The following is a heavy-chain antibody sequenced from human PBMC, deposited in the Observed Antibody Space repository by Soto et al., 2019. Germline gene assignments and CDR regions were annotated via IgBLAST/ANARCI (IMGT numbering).Heavy chain of an antibody. J-gene: IGHJ6*02. CDR2: SFYCGIT. CDR1: CDSINSGEFY. CDR3: ARCSGVGVAGLDV. V-gene: IGHV4-30-4*01. D-gene: IGHD3-10*02. Sequence: QVQLQESGPRLVKPLQTLSLTCTVSCDSINSGEFYWSCIRQPPGRGLEWVGYSFYCGITDYNPSLMSLMAILMDTSKKQCPLRWKSVKSAYTAEYFCARCSGVGVAGLDVWGQSTKVSVSS.